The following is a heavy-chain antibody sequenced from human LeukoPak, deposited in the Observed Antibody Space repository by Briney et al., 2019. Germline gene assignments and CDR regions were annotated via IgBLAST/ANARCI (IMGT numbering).Heavy chain of an antibody. V-gene: IGHV3-33*01. J-gene: IGHJ4*02. Sequence: GGSLRLSCAASGFTFSSYGMHWVRQAPGKGLEWVAVIWYDGSNKYYAGSVKGRFTISRDNSKNTLYLQMNSLRAEDTAVYYCARDMEEVSNWGQGTLVTVSS. CDR2: IWYDGSNK. D-gene: IGHD3-3*02. CDR3: ARDMEEVSN. CDR1: GFTFSSYG.